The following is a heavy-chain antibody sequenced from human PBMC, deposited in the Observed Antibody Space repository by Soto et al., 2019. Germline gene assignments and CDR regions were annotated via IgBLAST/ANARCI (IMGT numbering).Heavy chain of an antibody. CDR1: GFTFSNYA. V-gene: IGHV3-23*01. CDR3: ARRRPSWAFDI. J-gene: IGHJ3*02. Sequence: EVQLLESGGGLVQPGGSLRLSCAASGFTFSNYAMNWVRQAPGKGLEWVSVISGSGSSTYYADSVKGRFSISRDHSKNTLYLQMSSLRADDTAVYYCARRRPSWAFDIWGQGTMVTVSS. CDR2: ISGSGSST.